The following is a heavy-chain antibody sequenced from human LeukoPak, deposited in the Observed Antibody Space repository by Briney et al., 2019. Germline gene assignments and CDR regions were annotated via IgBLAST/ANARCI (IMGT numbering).Heavy chain of an antibody. V-gene: IGHV3-30*18. CDR2: ISYDGSNK. D-gene: IGHD3-10*01. Sequence: PGGSLRLSCAASGFTFSSYGMHWVRQAPGKGLEWVAVISYDGSNKYYADSVKGRFTISRDNSKNTLYLQMNSLRAEDTAVYYCAKEDQWFGELRGMVDGTDAFDIWGQGTMVTVSS. CDR3: AKEDQWFGELRGMVDGTDAFDI. CDR1: GFTFSSYG. J-gene: IGHJ3*02.